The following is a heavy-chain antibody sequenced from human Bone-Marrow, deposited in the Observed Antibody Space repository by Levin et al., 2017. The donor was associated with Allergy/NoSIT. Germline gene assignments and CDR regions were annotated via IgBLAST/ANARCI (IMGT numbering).Heavy chain of an antibody. CDR3: ARGPILDY. V-gene: IGHV3-48*03. Sequence: HPGGSLRLSCAASGFSFSTSEMIWVRQAPGKGLEWLSYISSGGIPIHYADSVKGRFTISRDNARNSLHLQMNSLRVEDTGFYYCARGPILDYWGQGTLVVVSS. J-gene: IGHJ4*02. CDR2: ISSGGIPI. D-gene: IGHD3-3*01. CDR1: GFSFSTSE.